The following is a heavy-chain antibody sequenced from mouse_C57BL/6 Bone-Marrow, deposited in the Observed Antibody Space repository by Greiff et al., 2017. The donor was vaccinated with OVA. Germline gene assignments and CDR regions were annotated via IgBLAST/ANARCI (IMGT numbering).Heavy chain of an antibody. D-gene: IGHD4-1*01. CDR1: GFTFSSYG. CDR2: ISSGGSYT. Sequence: EVMLVESGGDLVKPGGSLKLSCAASGFTFSSYGMSWVRQTPDKRLEWVATISSGGSYTYYPDSVKGRFTISRDNAKNTLYLQMSSLKSEDTAMYYCARTGKDYWGQGTTLTVSS. J-gene: IGHJ2*01. V-gene: IGHV5-6*01. CDR3: ARTGKDY.